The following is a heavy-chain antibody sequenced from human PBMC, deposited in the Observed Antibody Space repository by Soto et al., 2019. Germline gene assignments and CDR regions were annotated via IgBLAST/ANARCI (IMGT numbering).Heavy chain of an antibody. CDR1: GFTFSGFW. CDR3: ARGSEAYYYSYGRDV. J-gene: IGHJ6*02. CDR2: IKRDGRYT. V-gene: IGHV3-74*01. Sequence: PGGTMRLSCVAAGFTFSGFWMHWDRQTPGKGLMWVSHIKRDGRYTTYAGSVKGRLTIARDNPKNTLYLQMNSVRVEDTGVYYCARGSEAYYYSYGRDVWGRGTTVTFSS.